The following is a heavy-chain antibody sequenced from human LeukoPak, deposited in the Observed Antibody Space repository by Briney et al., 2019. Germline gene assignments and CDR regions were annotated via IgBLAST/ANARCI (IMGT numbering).Heavy chain of an antibody. CDR2: ISYDGSNK. D-gene: IGHD3-10*01. CDR1: GFTFSSYA. V-gene: IGHV3-30-3*01. Sequence: AGGSLRLSCAASGFTFSSYAMHWVRQAPGKGLEWVAVISYDGSNKYYADSVKGRFTISRDNSKNTLYLQMNSLRAEDTAVYYCARTPLWNYYYAMDVWGQGTTVTVSS. J-gene: IGHJ6*02. CDR3: ARTPLWNYYYAMDV.